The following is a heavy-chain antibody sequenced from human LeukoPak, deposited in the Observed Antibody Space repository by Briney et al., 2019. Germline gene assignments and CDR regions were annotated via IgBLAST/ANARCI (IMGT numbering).Heavy chain of an antibody. J-gene: IGHJ5*02. Sequence: NTGGSLRLSCAASGFTFSDYYMNWIRQAPGKGLEWVSYISSSSPIYYGDSVKGRFTISRDNAKNSLYLQMNSLRAEDTAVYYCARLGVVGTGNWFDPWGQGTLVTVSS. CDR2: ISSSSPI. D-gene: IGHD6-19*01. CDR3: ARLGVVGTGNWFDP. V-gene: IGHV3-69-1*01. CDR1: GFTFSDYY.